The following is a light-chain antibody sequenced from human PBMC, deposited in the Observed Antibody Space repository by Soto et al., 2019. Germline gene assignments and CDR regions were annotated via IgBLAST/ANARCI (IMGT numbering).Light chain of an antibody. J-gene: IGKJ1*01. CDR1: QGISND. Sequence: DIRMTQSPSSLSASIGDRVTITCRASQGISNDLGWYQQKPGLAPKRLISAASILQSGVPSRFRGSGSGTEFSLTITGLQTEDVATYYCLQHHSYPWTFGQGTKVEIQ. CDR3: LQHHSYPWT. V-gene: IGKV1-17*01. CDR2: AAS.